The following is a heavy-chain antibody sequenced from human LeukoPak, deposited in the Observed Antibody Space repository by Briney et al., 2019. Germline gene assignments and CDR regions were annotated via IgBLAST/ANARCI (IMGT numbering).Heavy chain of an antibody. Sequence: PSETLSLTCAVSGYSISSDNYWVWIRQPPGQGLEWLGSFHHSGHTYYNPSLNSRLTISVDTSKNRLSLNLNSVTATDTAVYYCARLGFTMILVATTWGQGTLVTVSS. V-gene: IGHV4-38-2*01. CDR3: ARLGFTMILVATT. CDR1: GYSISSDNY. CDR2: FHHSGHT. J-gene: IGHJ4*02. D-gene: IGHD3-22*01.